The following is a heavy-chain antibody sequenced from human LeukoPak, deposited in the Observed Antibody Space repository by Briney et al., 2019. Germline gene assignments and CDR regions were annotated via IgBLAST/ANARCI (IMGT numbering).Heavy chain of an antibody. J-gene: IGHJ4*02. D-gene: IGHD4-17*01. V-gene: IGHV4-59*01. Sequence: SETLSLTCTVSGGSIRSYYWSWIRQPPGRGLEWIGYIYYSGSTNYNPSLKSRVTISVDTSKNQFSLKLSSVTAADTAVYYCASGSDYVEYYFDYWGQGTLVTVSS. CDR1: GGSIRSYY. CDR2: IYYSGST. CDR3: ASGSDYVEYYFDY.